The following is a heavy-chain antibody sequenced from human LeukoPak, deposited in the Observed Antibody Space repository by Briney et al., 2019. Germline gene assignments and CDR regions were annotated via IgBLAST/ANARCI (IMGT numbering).Heavy chain of an antibody. CDR2: IIPIFGTA. CDR1: GGTFSSYA. J-gene: IGHJ4*02. D-gene: IGHD3-22*01. CDR3: ARDGYYDSSGSLNPRDY. V-gene: IGHV1-69*05. Sequence: SVKVSCKASGGTFSSYAISWVRQAPGQGLEWMGGIIPIFGTANYAQKFQGRVTITTHESTRTAYLELSSLRSEDTDVYYCARDGYYDSSGSLNPRDYWGQGTLVTVSS.